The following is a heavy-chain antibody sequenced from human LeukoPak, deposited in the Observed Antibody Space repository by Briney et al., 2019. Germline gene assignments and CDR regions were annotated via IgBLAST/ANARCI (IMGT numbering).Heavy chain of an antibody. V-gene: IGHV1-18*01. D-gene: IGHD3-9*01. Sequence: GASVKVSCKASGYTFTSYGISWARQAPGQGLEWMGWISAYNGNTNYAQKLQGRVTMTTDTSTSTAYMELRSLRSDDTAVYYCARDLASKYFDWPPGYYYGMDVWGQGTTVTVSS. J-gene: IGHJ6*02. CDR1: GYTFTSYG. CDR3: ARDLASKYFDWPPGYYYGMDV. CDR2: ISAYNGNT.